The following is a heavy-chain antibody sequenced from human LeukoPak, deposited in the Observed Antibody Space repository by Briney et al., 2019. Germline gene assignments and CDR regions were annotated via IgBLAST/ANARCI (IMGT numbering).Heavy chain of an antibody. J-gene: IGHJ6*03. CDR2: IGYDGTKT. CDR3: AKTSLSDGSGHYYFMDV. Sequence: GGSLRLSCASSGFTFSTYGMHWVRQAPGKGLEWLTFIGYDGTKTDYIDSVKGRFTISRDNSQNTVSLQMNNLKTEDTALYYCAKTSLSDGSGHYYFMDVWGKGTTVTVSS. CDR1: GFTFSTYG. V-gene: IGHV3-30*02. D-gene: IGHD3-3*01.